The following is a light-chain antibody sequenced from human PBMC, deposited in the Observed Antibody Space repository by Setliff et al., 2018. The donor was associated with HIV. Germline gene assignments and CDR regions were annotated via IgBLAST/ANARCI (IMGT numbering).Light chain of an antibody. J-gene: IGLJ1*01. CDR1: SSDVGVHKY. CDR3: CSNTGSNTYV. V-gene: IGLV2-14*01. Sequence: QSALTQPASVSGSPGQSITISCSGTSSDVGVHKYVSWYQQYPGKAPKLMIYQATKRPSGVSNRFSGSKSGNTASLTISGLQAEDEADYYCCSNTGSNTYVFGSGTKV. CDR2: QAT.